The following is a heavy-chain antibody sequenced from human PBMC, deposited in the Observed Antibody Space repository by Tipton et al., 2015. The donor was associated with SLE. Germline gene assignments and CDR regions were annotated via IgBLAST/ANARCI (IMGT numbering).Heavy chain of an antibody. D-gene: IGHD6-13*01. V-gene: IGHV4-39*01. Sequence: TLSLTCKVSGASISTSNYYWAWIRQPPGKGPECIGTIFHGGITYSSPSLRSRVTISMDATKNQFSLKLTSMTAADTAVYYCARVWGIAASFDPWGQGTLVTVSS. J-gene: IGHJ5*02. CDR3: ARVWGIAASFDP. CDR2: IFHGGIT. CDR1: GASISTSNYY.